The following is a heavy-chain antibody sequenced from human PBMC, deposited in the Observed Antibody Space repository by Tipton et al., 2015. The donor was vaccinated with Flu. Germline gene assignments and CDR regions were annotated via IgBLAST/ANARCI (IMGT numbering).Heavy chain of an antibody. D-gene: IGHD6-19*01. CDR1: GFTVSGNY. CDR3: ARGKVGAGHGWLDH. J-gene: IGHJ5*02. V-gene: IGHV3-53*01. CDR2: ICRGGST. Sequence: SLRLSCAASGFTVSGNYVMWVRQAPGKGLEWVSVICRGGSTYFADSVKGRLSISRDNSKNTVYLQMNSLRAEGTAVYYCARGKVGAGHGWLDHWGQGARVTVTS.